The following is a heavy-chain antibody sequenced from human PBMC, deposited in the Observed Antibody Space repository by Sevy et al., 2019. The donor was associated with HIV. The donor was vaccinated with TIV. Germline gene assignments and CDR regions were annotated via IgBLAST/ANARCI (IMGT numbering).Heavy chain of an antibody. CDR2: ISGSGAVI. CDR3: ARWSEDLLPDY. D-gene: IGHD2-21*01. V-gene: IGHV3-11*01. Sequence: GGSLRLSCTASGFSFSDSYMSWIRQTPGKAPEWASYISGSGAVIFYAVSMRGRLTISRDNAKNTLYLQMSSLGAEDTAVYYCARWSEDLLPDYWGQGTLVTVSS. J-gene: IGHJ4*02. CDR1: GFSFSDSY.